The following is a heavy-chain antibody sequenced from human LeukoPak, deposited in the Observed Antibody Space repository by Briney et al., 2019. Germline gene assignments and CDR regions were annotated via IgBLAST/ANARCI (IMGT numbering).Heavy chain of an antibody. CDR2: MNPNSGDT. J-gene: IGHJ6*02. Sequence: RASVKVSCKASGYTFTGYYMHWVRQAPGQGLEWMGWMNPNSGDTGYAQKFQGRVTMTRNTSISTAYMELSSLRSEDTAVYYCARGRYYDFWSGYYTHPLYGMDVWGQGTTVTVSS. CDR3: ARGRYYDFWSGYYTHPLYGMDV. D-gene: IGHD3-3*01. V-gene: IGHV1-8*02. CDR1: GYTFTGYY.